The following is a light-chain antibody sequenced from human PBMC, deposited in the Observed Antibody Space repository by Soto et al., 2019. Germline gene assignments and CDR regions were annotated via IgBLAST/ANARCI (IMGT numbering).Light chain of an antibody. CDR1: QSVAGY. J-gene: IGKJ2*01. CDR2: DTS. V-gene: IGKV3-11*01. CDR3: QLGSNWRLYT. Sequence: ELVLTQSPATLSLSPGERATLSCRASQSVAGYLAWYQQKPGQGPRLLIYDTSNSATGAPARFSGSGSGTDFTLSISSLVPEDFAIDYCQLGSNWRLYTFGQGTKVLIK.